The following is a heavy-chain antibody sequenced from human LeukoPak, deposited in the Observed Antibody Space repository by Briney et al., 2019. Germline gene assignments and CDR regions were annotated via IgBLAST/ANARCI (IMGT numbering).Heavy chain of an antibody. CDR3: AKGRATYYSGGFDY. V-gene: IGHV3-23*01. Sequence: PGGSLRLSCAASGFAFSNYAMSWVRQAPGKGLEWVSTIRGSGGNTYYADSVKGRFTISRDNSKNTLYLQMNSLRAEDTAVYFCAKGRATYYSGGFDYWGQGTLLTVSS. CDR1: GFAFSNYA. D-gene: IGHD3-10*01. J-gene: IGHJ4*02. CDR2: IRGSGGNT.